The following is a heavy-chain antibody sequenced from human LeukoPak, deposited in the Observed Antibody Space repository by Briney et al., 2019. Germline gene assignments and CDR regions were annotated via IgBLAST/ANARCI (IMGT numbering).Heavy chain of an antibody. CDR1: GYTFTSYY. V-gene: IGHV1-46*01. Sequence: GASVKVSCKASGYTFTSYYMHWVRQAPGQGVEWMGIINPSGGSTSYAQKFQGRVTMTRDTSTSTVYMELSSLRSEDTAVYYCARELLDCGGDCYGPDYWGQGTLVTVSS. J-gene: IGHJ4*02. CDR3: ARELLDCGGDCYGPDY. D-gene: IGHD2-21*02. CDR2: INPSGGST.